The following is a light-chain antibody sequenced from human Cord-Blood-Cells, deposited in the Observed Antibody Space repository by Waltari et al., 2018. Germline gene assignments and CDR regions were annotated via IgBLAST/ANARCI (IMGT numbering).Light chain of an antibody. Sequence: IVLTQSPGTLSLSLGERATLSCRASQSVSSSYLAWYQQKPGQAPRLLIYGASSRATGIPDRFSGSGSGTDFTLTISRLEPEDFAVYYCQQYGSSSYTFGQGTKLEIK. V-gene: IGKV3-20*01. CDR2: GAS. CDR3: QQYGSSSYT. CDR1: QSVSSSY. J-gene: IGKJ2*01.